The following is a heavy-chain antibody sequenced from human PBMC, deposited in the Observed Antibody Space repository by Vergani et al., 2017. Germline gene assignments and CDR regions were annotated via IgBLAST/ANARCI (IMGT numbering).Heavy chain of an antibody. D-gene: IGHD4-17*01. CDR1: GFTFRSFA. Sequence: EVQLLESGGGLVQPGGSLRLSWAASGFTFRSFARSGVRQAPGKGLEWVSGIKRDGSSTSYADPVKGRFTISRDNAKNTLYLQMNSPRAEDTAVYYCARDLIYGDSPHDYWGQGTLVTVSS. V-gene: IGHV3-74*01. J-gene: IGHJ4*02. CDR2: IKRDGSST. CDR3: ARDLIYGDSPHDY.